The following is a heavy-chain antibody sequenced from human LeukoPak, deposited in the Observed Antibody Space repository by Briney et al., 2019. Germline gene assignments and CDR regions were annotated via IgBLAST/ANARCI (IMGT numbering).Heavy chain of an antibody. J-gene: IGHJ4*02. Sequence: PGGSLRLSCAASGFTFSSYSMNWVRQAPGKGLAWVSSISSSSSYIYYADSVKGRFTISRDNAKNSLYLQMDSLRPEDMALYYCAKDVSLGSCRGGSCSAHFDHWGQGTLVTVSS. CDR1: GFTFSSYS. V-gene: IGHV3-21*04. D-gene: IGHD2-15*01. CDR3: AKDVSLGSCRGGSCSAHFDH. CDR2: ISSSSSYI.